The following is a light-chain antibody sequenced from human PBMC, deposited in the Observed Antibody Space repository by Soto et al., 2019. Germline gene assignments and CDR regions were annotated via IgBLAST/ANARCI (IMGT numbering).Light chain of an antibody. V-gene: IGKV1-5*01. J-gene: IGKJ1*01. CDR1: QSISSW. CDR3: QHCNSYSEA. CDR2: DAS. Sequence: DIQMTQSPSTLSASAGDRVTIPCRASQSISSWLAWYQKKPGKDPKIMIYDASSLESGVPSRFSGSGSGTEFNLTISRLQTDDFATYECQHCNSYSEAFGQGTKGEIK.